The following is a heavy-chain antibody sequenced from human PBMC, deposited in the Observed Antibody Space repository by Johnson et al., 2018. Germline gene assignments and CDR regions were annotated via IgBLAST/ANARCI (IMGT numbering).Heavy chain of an antibody. J-gene: IGHJ6*02. CDR2: IKQDGREK. Sequence: VQLVQSGGGLVQPGWSLRLSCAASGFTFSTYWMTWLRQAPGKGLEWVANIKQDGREKYYVASVKGRFTISRNNATNSLYLQLNSLRAEDTAVYYCARDVYYSGSGTAYYGMDVWGQGTTVTVS. V-gene: IGHV3-7*01. D-gene: IGHD3-10*01. CDR1: GFTFSTYW. CDR3: ARDVYYSGSGTAYYGMDV.